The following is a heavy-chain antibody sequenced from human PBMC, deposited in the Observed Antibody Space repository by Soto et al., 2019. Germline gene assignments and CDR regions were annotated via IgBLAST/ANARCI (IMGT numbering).Heavy chain of an antibody. V-gene: IGHV1-46*01. Sequence: ASVKVSCKASGYTFFKYFIHWVRLAPGQGLEWIGIINPSRGSATYGPIFQGRVSLTTDMPTSTVYMELSSLRSEDTAIYYCARPLIGNTIDLWGQGTSVTVSS. CDR2: INPSRGSA. D-gene: IGHD1-7*01. CDR1: GYTFFKYF. J-gene: IGHJ3*01. CDR3: ARPLIGNTIDL.